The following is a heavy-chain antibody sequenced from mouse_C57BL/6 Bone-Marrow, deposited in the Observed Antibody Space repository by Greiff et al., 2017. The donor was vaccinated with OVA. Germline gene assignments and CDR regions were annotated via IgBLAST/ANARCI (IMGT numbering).Heavy chain of an antibody. Sequence: VQLQQSGPELAKPGASVKIPCKASGYTFTDYNMDWVKQSHGKSLEWFGDINSNNGGTIYNQKFKGKATLTVDKSSSTAYMELRSLTSEDTAVYYCARGGYYDYDGGAWFAYWGQGTLVTVSA. CDR1: GYTFTDYN. CDR3: ARGGYYDYDGGAWFAY. D-gene: IGHD2-4*01. CDR2: INSNNGGT. V-gene: IGHV1-18*01. J-gene: IGHJ3*01.